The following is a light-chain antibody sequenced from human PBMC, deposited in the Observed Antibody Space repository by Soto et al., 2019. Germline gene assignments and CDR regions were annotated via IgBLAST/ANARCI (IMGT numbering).Light chain of an antibody. CDR2: EVS. J-gene: IGLJ3*02. CDR3: TSYTTSTTRV. Sequence: QSALTQAASVSGSPGQSITISCIGTNNDVGGFQYVSWYQHRPGNAPKLMIYEVSNRPSGVSDRFSGSKSGNTASLTISGLQAEDEADYYCTSYTTSTTRVFGGGTKVTVL. V-gene: IGLV2-14*01. CDR1: NNDVGGFQY.